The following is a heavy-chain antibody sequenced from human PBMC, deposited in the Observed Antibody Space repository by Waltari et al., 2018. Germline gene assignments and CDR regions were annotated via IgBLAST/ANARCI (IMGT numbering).Heavy chain of an antibody. CDR2: SYYSGGT. D-gene: IGHD4-17*01. CDR1: GGSISSGDYY. V-gene: IGHV4-30-4*08. J-gene: IGHJ6*03. Sequence: QVQLQESGPGLVKPSQTLSLTCTVSGGSISSGDYYWSWIRQPPGKGLEWIGYSYYSGGTYYNPTLKSRVTISVDTSKNQFSLKLSSVTAADTAVYYCARGGDGDYRGYYSYYMDVWGKGTTVTVSS. CDR3: ARGGDGDYRGYYSYYMDV.